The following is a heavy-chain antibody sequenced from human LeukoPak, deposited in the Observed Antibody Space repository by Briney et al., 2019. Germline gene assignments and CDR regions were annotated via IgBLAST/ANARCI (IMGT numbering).Heavy chain of an antibody. CDR3: AVCSGGSCYNQYYFDY. V-gene: IGHV1-69*13. J-gene: IGHJ4*02. Sequence: SVKVSCKASGGTVSRYPISWVRQAPGQGLEWMGGIIPIFGTANYAQKFQGRVTITADESTSTAYMELSSLRSEDTAVYYCAVCSGGSCYNQYYFDYWGQGTLVTVSS. CDR2: IIPIFGTA. CDR1: GGTVSRYP. D-gene: IGHD2-15*01.